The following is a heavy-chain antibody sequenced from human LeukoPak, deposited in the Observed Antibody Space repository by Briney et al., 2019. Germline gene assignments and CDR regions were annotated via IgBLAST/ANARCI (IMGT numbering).Heavy chain of an antibody. V-gene: IGHV3-74*01. CDR2: SNGDGSIT. CDR3: ARGIISVFTITY. D-gene: IGHD3-10*01. CDR1: GFSFSSYW. J-gene: IGHJ4*02. Sequence: PGGSLRLSCAASGFSFSSYWMNWVRQVPGKGLEWVSRSNGDGSITNYADSVKGRFTISRDNAKNTLYLQMRSLRGDDTAVYYCARGIISVFTITYWGQGTLVTVSS.